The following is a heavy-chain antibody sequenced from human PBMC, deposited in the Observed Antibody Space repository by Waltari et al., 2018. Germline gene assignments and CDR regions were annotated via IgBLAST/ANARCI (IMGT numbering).Heavy chain of an antibody. Sequence: EVQLVESGGGLVKPGGSLRLSCAAFGFPFSNAWMSWVRQAPGKGREWVGRIKSKTDGGTTDYAVPVKGRFTISRDDSKNTLYLQMNSLKTEDTAVYNCAAAAHYYGMDVWGQGTTVTVSS. CDR1: GFPFSNAW. J-gene: IGHJ6*02. D-gene: IGHD6-25*01. CDR3: AAAAHYYGMDV. CDR2: IKSKTDGGTT. V-gene: IGHV3-15*01.